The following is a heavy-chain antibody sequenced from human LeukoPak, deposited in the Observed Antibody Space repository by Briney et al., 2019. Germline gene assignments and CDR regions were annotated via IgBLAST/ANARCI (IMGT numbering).Heavy chain of an antibody. CDR1: GFTFRSYG. J-gene: IGHJ1*01. D-gene: IGHD6-13*01. CDR3: AKDREQQGYFQH. CDR2: ISYDGSNK. Sequence: GRSLRLSCAASGFTFRSYGMHWVRQAPGKGLEWVAVISYDGSNKNYADSGKGRFTISRDNSKHTLYLQMNRLRAEDTAVYYCAKDREQQGYFQHWGQGTLVTVSS. V-gene: IGHV3-30*18.